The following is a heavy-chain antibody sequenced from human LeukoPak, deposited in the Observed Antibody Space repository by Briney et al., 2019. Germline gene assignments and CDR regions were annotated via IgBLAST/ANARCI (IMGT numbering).Heavy chain of an antibody. Sequence: SETLSLTCAVYGGSFSSGSYYWSWIRQPAGKGLEWIGRIYTSGSTNYNPSLKSRVTIPVDTSKNQFSLKLSSVTAADTAVYYCARATLRGYSYGYDYWGQGTLVTVSS. V-gene: IGHV4-61*02. J-gene: IGHJ4*02. CDR2: IYTSGST. CDR3: ARATLRGYSYGYDY. D-gene: IGHD5-18*01. CDR1: GGSFSSGSYY.